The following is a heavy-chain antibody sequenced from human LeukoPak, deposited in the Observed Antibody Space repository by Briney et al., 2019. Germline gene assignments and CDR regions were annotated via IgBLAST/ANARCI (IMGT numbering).Heavy chain of an antibody. CDR2: IYTGGNT. J-gene: IGHJ4*02. D-gene: IGHD3-16*01. CDR1: GGSISDYY. Sequence: SETLSLTCTVSGGSISDYYWSWIRQPAGKGLEWIGHIYTGGNTNYNPSLKSRVTMSVDTSKNQFSLKLRSVTAADTAVYYCARANYVWGSYVYWGQGTLATVSS. CDR3: ARANYVWGSYVY. V-gene: IGHV4-4*07.